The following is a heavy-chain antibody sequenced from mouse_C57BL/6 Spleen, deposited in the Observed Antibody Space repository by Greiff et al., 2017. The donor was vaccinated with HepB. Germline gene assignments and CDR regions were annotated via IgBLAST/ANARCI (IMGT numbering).Heavy chain of an antibody. V-gene: IGHV1-69*01. CDR3: ARLRYQPYAMDY. CDR2: IDPSDSYT. J-gene: IGHJ4*01. Sequence: QVQLQQPGAELVMPGASVKLSCKASGYTFTSYWMHWVKQRPGQGLEWIGEIDPSDSYTNYNQKFKGKSTLTVDKSSSTAYMQLSSLTSEDSAVYYGARLRYQPYAMDYWGQGTSVTVSS. D-gene: IGHD2-14*01. CDR1: GYTFTSYW.